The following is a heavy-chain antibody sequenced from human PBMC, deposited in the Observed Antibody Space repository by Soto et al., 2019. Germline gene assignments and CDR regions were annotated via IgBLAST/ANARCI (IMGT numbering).Heavy chain of an antibody. CDR3: AKTLIRGSGAFDI. CDR1: GFTFSSYA. V-gene: IGHV3-23*01. CDR2: ISGSGGGT. D-gene: IGHD6-25*01. Sequence: LRLSCAASGFTFSSYAMSWVRQAPGKGLEWVSAISGSGGGTYYADSVKGRFTISRDNSKNTLYLQMNSLRAEDTAVYYCAKTLIRGSGAFDIWGQGTMVTVSS. J-gene: IGHJ3*02.